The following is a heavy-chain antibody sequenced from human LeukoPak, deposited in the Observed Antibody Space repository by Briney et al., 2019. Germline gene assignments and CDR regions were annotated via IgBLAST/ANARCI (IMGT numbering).Heavy chain of an antibody. Sequence: GGSLRLSCAASGFTFSSYDMNWVRQAPGKGLGWVSVIYSGGSTYYADSVKGRFTISRDNSKNTLYLQMNSLRAEDTAVYYCARSFSYSGSYYDWGQGTLVTVSS. V-gene: IGHV3-53*01. CDR2: IYSGGST. J-gene: IGHJ4*02. D-gene: IGHD1-26*01. CDR1: GFTFSSYD. CDR3: ARSFSYSGSYYD.